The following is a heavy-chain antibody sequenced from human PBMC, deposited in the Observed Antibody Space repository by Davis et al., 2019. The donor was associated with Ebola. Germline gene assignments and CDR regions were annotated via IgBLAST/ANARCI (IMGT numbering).Heavy chain of an antibody. CDR2: IYYSGST. CDR3: ASHPYRRGWFDP. V-gene: IGHV4-59*08. CDR1: GGSISSYY. D-gene: IGHD1-1*01. J-gene: IGHJ5*02. Sequence: MPSETLSLTCTVSGGSISSYYWSWIRQPPGKGLEWIGYIYYSGSTNYNPSPKSRVTISVDTSKNQFSLKLSSVTAADTAVYYCASHPYRRGWFDPWGQGTLVTVSS.